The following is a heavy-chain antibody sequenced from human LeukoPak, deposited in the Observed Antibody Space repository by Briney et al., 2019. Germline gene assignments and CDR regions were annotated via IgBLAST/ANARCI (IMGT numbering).Heavy chain of an antibody. V-gene: IGHV3-74*01. Sequence: GGSLRLSCAASGFTFSSYWMHWVRQAPGKALVWVSRINSDGSRTNYADSVKGRFTISRDNSKNTLYLQMNSLRAEDTAVYYCAKDQRYSSSWYWGSYYYYYMDVWGKGTTVTVSS. CDR3: AKDQRYSSSWYWGSYYYYYMDV. CDR2: INSDGSRT. D-gene: IGHD6-13*01. J-gene: IGHJ6*03. CDR1: GFTFSSYW.